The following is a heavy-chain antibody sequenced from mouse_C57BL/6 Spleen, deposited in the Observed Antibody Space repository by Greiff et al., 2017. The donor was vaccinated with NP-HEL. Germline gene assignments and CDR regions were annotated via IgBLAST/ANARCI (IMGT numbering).Heavy chain of an antibody. CDR1: GYSITSDY. Sequence: EVQGVESGPGLAKPSQTLSLTCSVTGYSITSDYWNWIRKFPGNKLEYMGYISYSGSTYYNPSLKSRISITRDTSKNQYYLQLNSVTTEDTATYYCARFYYGSSHYYAMDYWGQGTSVTVSS. V-gene: IGHV3-8*01. J-gene: IGHJ4*01. CDR2: ISYSGST. D-gene: IGHD1-1*01. CDR3: ARFYYGSSHYYAMDY.